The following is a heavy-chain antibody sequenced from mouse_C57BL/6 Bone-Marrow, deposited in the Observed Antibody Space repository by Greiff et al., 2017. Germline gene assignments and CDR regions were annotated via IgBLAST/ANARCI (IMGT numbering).Heavy chain of an antibody. CDR2: ISNGGGST. J-gene: IGHJ1*03. D-gene: IGHD2-5*01. Sequence: EVKVVESGGGLVQPGGSLKLSCAASGFTFSDYYMYWVRQTPEKRLEWVAYISNGGGSTYYPDTVKGRFTISRDNAKNTLYLQMSRLKSEDTAMYYCARRVRGYGYFDVWGTGTTVTVSS. CDR1: GFTFSDYY. V-gene: IGHV5-12*01. CDR3: ARRVRGYGYFDV.